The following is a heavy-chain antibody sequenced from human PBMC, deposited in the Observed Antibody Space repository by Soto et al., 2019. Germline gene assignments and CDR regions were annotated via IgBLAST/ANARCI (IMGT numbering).Heavy chain of an antibody. CDR3: ARALRIVVVPAATYYYYYGMDV. CDR1: GGSFSGYY. CDR2: INHSGST. D-gene: IGHD2-2*01. V-gene: IGHV4-34*01. J-gene: IGHJ6*02. Sequence: PSETLSLTCAVYGGSFSGYYWSWIRQPPGKXLEWIGEINHSGSTNYNPSLKSRVTISVDTSKNQFSLKLSSVTAADTAVYYCARALRIVVVPAATYYYYYGMDVWGQGTTVTVSS.